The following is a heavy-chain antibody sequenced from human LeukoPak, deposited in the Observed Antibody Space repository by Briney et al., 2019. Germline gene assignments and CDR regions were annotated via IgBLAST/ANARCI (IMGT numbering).Heavy chain of an antibody. V-gene: IGHV1-2*06. D-gene: IGHD3-22*01. J-gene: IGHJ4*02. Sequence: ASVKVSCKASGYTFTGYYMHWVRQAPGQRLEWMGRINPNSGGTNYAQKFQGRVTMTRDTSISTAYMELSRLRSDDTAVYYCARDDSSGYHIDYWGQGTLVTVSS. CDR1: GYTFTGYY. CDR3: ARDDSSGYHIDY. CDR2: INPNSGGT.